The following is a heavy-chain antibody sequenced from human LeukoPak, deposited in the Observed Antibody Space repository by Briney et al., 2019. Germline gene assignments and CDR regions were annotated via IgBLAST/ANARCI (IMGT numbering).Heavy chain of an antibody. J-gene: IGHJ4*02. Sequence: ASVKVSCKVSGYTLTESSMHWVRQAPGKGLEWMGGFDPEDGETIYAQKFQGRVTMTEDTSTDTAYMELSSLRSEDTAVYYCATDYPHFTMVRGVINYWGQGTLVTVSS. D-gene: IGHD3-10*01. CDR3: ATDYPHFTMVRGVINY. CDR2: FDPEDGET. V-gene: IGHV1-24*01. CDR1: GYTLTESS.